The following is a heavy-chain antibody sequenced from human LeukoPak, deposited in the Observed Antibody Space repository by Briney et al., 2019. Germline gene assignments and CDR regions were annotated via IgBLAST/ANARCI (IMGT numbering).Heavy chain of an antibody. D-gene: IGHD6-13*01. J-gene: IGHJ1*01. CDR2: ISSSSSYT. CDR1: GFTFSGYY. V-gene: IGHV3-11*06. Sequence: GGSLRLSCAASGFTFSGYYMSWIRQAPGKGLEWVSYISSSSSYTNYADSVKGRFTISRDNAKNSLYLQMNSLRAEDTAVYYCARDGSSWPEYFQHWGQGTLVTVSS. CDR3: ARDGSSWPEYFQH.